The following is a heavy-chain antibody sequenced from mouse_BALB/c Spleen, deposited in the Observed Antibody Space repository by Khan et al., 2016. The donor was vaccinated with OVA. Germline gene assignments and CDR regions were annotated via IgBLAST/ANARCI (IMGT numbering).Heavy chain of an antibody. CDR2: ISSGGTS. CDR3: TRDYWFTY. J-gene: IGHJ3*01. CDR1: GFTFSNYA. V-gene: IGHV5-6-5*01. Sequence: EVELVESGGDLVKPGGSLKLSCAASGFTFSNYAMSWVRQTPEKRLEWVASISSGGTSYVPDSVKGRFAISRENGRNILYLQMSSLGSEDTAMYYCTRDYWFTYWGQGTLVTVSA.